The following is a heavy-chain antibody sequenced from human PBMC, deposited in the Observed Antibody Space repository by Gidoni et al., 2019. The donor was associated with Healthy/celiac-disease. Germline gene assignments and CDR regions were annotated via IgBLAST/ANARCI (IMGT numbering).Heavy chain of an antibody. CDR2: IKQDGSEK. Sequence: EVQLVESGGGLVQPGGSLRLSCAASGFTFSSYWMSWVRQAPGKGLEWVANIKQDGSEKYYVDSVKGRFTISRDNAKNSLYLQMNSLRAEDTAVYYCARDHYDSRYYYYGMDVWGQGTTVTVSS. V-gene: IGHV3-7*01. CDR3: ARDHYDSRYYYYGMDV. D-gene: IGHD3-22*01. J-gene: IGHJ6*02. CDR1: GFTFSSYW.